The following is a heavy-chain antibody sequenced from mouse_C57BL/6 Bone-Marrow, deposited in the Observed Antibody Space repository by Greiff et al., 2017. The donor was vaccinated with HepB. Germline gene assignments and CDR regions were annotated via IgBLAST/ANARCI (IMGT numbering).Heavy chain of an antibody. CDR2: INPNNGGT. CDR3: ARDLRLRSAWFDY. J-gene: IGHJ3*01. CDR1: GYTFTDYN. V-gene: IGHV1-22*01. D-gene: IGHD3-2*02. Sequence: VQLQQSGPELVKPGASVKMSCKASGYTFTDYNMHWVKQSHGKSLEWIGYINPNNGGTSYNQKFKGKATLTVNKSSSTAYMELRSLTSEDSAVEYCARDLRLRSAWFDYGGQGTLVTVSA.